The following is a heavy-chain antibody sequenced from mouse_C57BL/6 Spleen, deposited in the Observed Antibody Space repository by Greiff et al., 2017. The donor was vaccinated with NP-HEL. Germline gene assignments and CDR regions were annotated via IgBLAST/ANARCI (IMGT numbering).Heavy chain of an antibody. J-gene: IGHJ3*01. CDR3: ARQDDYDEGWTY. CDR1: GFTFSSYA. V-gene: IGHV5-4*03. D-gene: IGHD2-4*01. Sequence: EVKVVESGGGLVKPGGSLKLSCAASGFTFSSYAMSWVRQTPEKRLEWVATISDGGSYTYYPDNVKGRFTISRDNAKNNLYLQMSHLKSEDTAMYYCARQDDYDEGWTYWGQGTLVTVSA. CDR2: ISDGGSYT.